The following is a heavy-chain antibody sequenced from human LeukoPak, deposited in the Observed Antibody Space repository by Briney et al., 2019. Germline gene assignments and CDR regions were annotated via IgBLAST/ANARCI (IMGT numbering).Heavy chain of an antibody. CDR2: ISAYNGNT. Sequence: ASVKVSCKASGYTFTSNGMSWVRQAPGQGLEWMGWISAYNGNTNYAQKLQGRVTMTTDTSTSTAYMELRSLRSEDTAVYYCARDNSVGDIAWWFDPWGQGTLVTVSS. D-gene: IGHD3-16*02. J-gene: IGHJ5*02. CDR3: ARDNSVGDIAWWFDP. V-gene: IGHV1-18*01. CDR1: GYTFTSNG.